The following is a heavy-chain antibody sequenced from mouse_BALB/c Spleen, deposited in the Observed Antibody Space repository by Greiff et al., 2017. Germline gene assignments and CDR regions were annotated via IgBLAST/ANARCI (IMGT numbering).Heavy chain of an antibody. J-gene: IGHJ4*01. Sequence: EVMLVESGGGLVKPGGSLKLSCAASGFTFSDYYMYWVRQTPEKRLEWVATISDGGSYTYYPDSVKGRFTISRDNAKNNLYLQMSSLKSEDTAMYYCARGGLSYYAMDYWGQGTSVTVSS. CDR3: ARGGLSYYAMDY. CDR2: ISDGGSYT. D-gene: IGHD3-3*01. V-gene: IGHV5-4*02. CDR1: GFTFSDYY.